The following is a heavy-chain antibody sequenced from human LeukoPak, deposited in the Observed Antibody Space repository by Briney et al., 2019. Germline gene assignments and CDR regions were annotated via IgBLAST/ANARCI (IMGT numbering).Heavy chain of an antibody. Sequence: GGSLRLSCAASGFTVSSNYMSWVRQAPGKGLEWVSVIYSGGSTYYADSVKGRFTISRDNSKNTLYLQMNSLRAEDTAVYYCARGSILSDPLDYWGQGTLVTVSS. V-gene: IGHV3-66*01. J-gene: IGHJ4*02. CDR1: GFTVSSNY. CDR3: ARGSILSDPLDY. D-gene: IGHD3-3*01. CDR2: IYSGGST.